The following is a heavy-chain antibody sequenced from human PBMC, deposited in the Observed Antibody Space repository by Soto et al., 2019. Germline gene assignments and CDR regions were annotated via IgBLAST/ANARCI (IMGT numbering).Heavy chain of an antibody. V-gene: IGHV3-53*01. CDR1: GFTVSSNY. CDR2: IYNGGST. D-gene: IGHD2-15*01. Sequence: PGGSRRLSWAASGFTVSSNYMSWVRQAPGKGLEWVSVIYNGGSTYYADSVKGRFTISRDNSKNTLYLQVNSLRAEDTAVYYCARSFCSGGNCYPYYFDYWGQGALVTVSS. J-gene: IGHJ4*02. CDR3: ARSFCSGGNCYPYYFDY.